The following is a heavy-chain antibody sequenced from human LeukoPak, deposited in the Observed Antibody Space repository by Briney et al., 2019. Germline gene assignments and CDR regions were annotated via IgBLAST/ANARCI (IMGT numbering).Heavy chain of an antibody. Sequence: GGSLRLSCAASRFTYYSYPMHCVRQAPGKGLEWVSSISSSSSAIYYAASVKGRFTISRDNAKNSLYLQMNSLREGDTAVYSGSSGALRDMDFWGQGTLVTVSS. V-gene: IGHV3-48*02. CDR2: ISSSSSAI. CDR1: RFTYYSYP. D-gene: IGHD3-16*01. J-gene: IGHJ4*02. CDR3: SSGALRDMDF.